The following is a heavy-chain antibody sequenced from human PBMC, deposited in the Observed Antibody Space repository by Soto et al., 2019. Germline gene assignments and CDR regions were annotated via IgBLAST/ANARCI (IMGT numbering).Heavy chain of an antibody. J-gene: IGHJ6*02. CDR1: GFTFSSYI. V-gene: IGHV3-30-3*01. Sequence: QVQLVESGGGVVQPGRSLRLSCAASGFTFSSYIMRWVRQAPGKGLESVAVIAYDGSDKYYADSVKGRFTISRDNSKNTLFLQMNSLGAEDMAVYYCARALGGYYGVDVWGQGTSVTVSS. CDR2: IAYDGSDK. CDR3: ARALGGYYGVDV.